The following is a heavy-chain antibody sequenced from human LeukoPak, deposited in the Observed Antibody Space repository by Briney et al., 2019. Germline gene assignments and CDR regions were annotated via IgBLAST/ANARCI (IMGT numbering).Heavy chain of an antibody. D-gene: IGHD3-22*01. CDR1: GYTFTSYG. Sequence: ASVKVSCKASGYTFTSYGISWVRQAPGQGLEWMGWISAYNGNTNYAQKLQGRVTMTTDTSTSTAYMELRSLRSDDTAVYYCARAYYYDSSGYPSTLWYWGRGTLVTVSS. CDR2: ISAYNGNT. V-gene: IGHV1-18*01. J-gene: IGHJ4*02. CDR3: ARAYYYDSSGYPSTLWY.